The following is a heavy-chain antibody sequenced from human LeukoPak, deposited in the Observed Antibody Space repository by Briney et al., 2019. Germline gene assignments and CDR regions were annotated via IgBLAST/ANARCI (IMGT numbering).Heavy chain of an antibody. D-gene: IGHD3-22*01. CDR2: INPNSGGT. V-gene: IGHV1-2*02. CDR1: GYTFTGYY. Sequence: ASVKVSCKASGYTFTGYYMHWVRQAPGQGLEWMGWINPNSGGTNYAQKFQGRVTMTRDTSTSTVYMELSSLRSEDTAVYYCAVEAGYYYDSSGYWGQGTLVTVSS. J-gene: IGHJ4*02. CDR3: AVEAGYYYDSSGY.